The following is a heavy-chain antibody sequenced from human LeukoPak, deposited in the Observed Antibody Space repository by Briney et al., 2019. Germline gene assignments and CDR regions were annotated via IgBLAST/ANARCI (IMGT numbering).Heavy chain of an antibody. J-gene: IGHJ4*02. CDR1: GFTFSSNA. Sequence: GGSLRLSCAASGFTFSSNAMNWVRQAPGEGLEWVSGISGSAGSANYADSVKGRFTISRDISKHTVYLQMDSLKVEDTAVYYCAKGAARPRPYYFDSWGQGTLVTVSS. V-gene: IGHV3-23*01. D-gene: IGHD6-6*01. CDR2: ISGSAGSA. CDR3: AKGAARPRPYYFDS.